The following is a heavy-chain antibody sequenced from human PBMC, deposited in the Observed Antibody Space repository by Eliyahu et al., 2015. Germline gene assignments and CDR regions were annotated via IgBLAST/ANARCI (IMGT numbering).Heavy chain of an antibody. CDR2: IDWDDDK. V-gene: IGHV2-70*15. J-gene: IGHJ4*02. Sequence: QVTLRESGPALVKPTQTLTLTCTFSGFSLXXSGMCVSWXRQPPGKALEWLARIDWDDDKYYRTSLKTRLTISKDTSKNQVVLTMTNMDPVDTATYYCARTLRGVYGDYVVPDYWGQGTLVTVSS. CDR3: ARTLRGVYGDYVVPDY. CDR1: GFSLXXSGMC. D-gene: IGHD4-17*01.